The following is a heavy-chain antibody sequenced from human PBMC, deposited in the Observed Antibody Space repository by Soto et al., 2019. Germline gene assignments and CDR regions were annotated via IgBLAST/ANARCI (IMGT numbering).Heavy chain of an antibody. Sequence: EVQLLESGGGLVQPGGSLRLSCAASGFTFSSYDMTWVRQAPGKGLEWVSAVSGNGGSTYYAGSVNGRFTISRVNSKNALYLQMNSLRAEDTAVYYCAKDPGGAGRYWYFDLWGRGTLVTVSS. CDR1: GFTFSSYD. V-gene: IGHV3-23*01. CDR2: VSGNGGST. J-gene: IGHJ2*01. CDR3: AKDPGGAGRYWYFDL. D-gene: IGHD6-19*01.